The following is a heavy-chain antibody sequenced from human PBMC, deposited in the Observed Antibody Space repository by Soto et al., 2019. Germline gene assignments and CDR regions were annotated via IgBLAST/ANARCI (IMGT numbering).Heavy chain of an antibody. CDR2: IYYSGST. V-gene: IGHV4-59*08. CDR1: SASISSYY. Sequence: TLSLTCPVTSASISSYYWSWIRQPPWKGLEWIGYIYYSGSTNYNPSLKSRVTISVDTSKNQFSLKLSSVTAADTAVYYCARSYPQGIAVAGTEFWWFDPWGQGTLVTVS. D-gene: IGHD6-19*01. J-gene: IGHJ5*02. CDR3: ARSYPQGIAVAGTEFWWFDP.